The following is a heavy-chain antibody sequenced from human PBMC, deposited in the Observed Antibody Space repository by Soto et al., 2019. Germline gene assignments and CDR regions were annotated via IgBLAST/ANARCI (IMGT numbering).Heavy chain of an antibody. J-gene: IGHJ6*02. CDR2: ISYDGSNK. Sequence: QVQLVESGGGVVQPGRSLRLSCAASGFTFSSYGMHWVRQAPGKGLEWVAVISYDGSNKYYADSVKGRFTISRDNSKNTLYLQMNSLRAEDTAVYYCAKERDGYNWSLDYYYGMDVWGQGTTVTVSS. D-gene: IGHD5-12*01. V-gene: IGHV3-30*18. CDR3: AKERDGYNWSLDYYYGMDV. CDR1: GFTFSSYG.